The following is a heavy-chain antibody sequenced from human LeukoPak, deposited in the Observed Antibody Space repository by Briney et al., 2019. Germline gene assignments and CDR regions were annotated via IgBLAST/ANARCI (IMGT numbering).Heavy chain of an antibody. CDR3: ARDQGSYGYDY. CDR2: IIPIVGTA. J-gene: IGHJ4*02. D-gene: IGHD5-18*01. V-gene: IGHV1-69*13. CDR1: GGTFISYA. Sequence: GASVKVSCKASGGTFISYAIRWVRQAPGQGLEWMGGIIPIVGTANYAQKFQGRVTITADESTSTAYMELSSLRSEDTAVYYCARDQGSYGYDYWGQGTLVTVSS.